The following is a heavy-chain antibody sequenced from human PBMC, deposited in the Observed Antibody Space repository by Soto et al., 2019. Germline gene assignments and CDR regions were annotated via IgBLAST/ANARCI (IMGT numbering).Heavy chain of an antibody. CDR3: ARDPGGRAVGWEYYFDY. CDR1: GGSISSGGYS. V-gene: IGHV4-30-2*01. D-gene: IGHD1-26*01. J-gene: IGHJ4*02. Sequence: PSETLSLTCAVSGGSISSGGYSWSWIRQPPGKGLEWIGDMYHSGSTYYNPSLKSRVTLSIDRSKSQFSLELNSVTAADTAVYFCARDPGGRAVGWEYYFDYWGQGILVT. CDR2: MYHSGST.